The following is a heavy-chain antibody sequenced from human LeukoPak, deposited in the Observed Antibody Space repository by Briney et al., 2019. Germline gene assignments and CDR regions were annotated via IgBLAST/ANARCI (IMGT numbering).Heavy chain of an antibody. Sequence: SETLSLTCTVSGGSISSSSYYWGWIRQPPGKGLEWIGSIYYSGSTYYNPSLKSRVTISVDTSKNQFSLKLSSVTAADTAVYYCSITVTTIVYWGQGTLVTVSS. CDR3: SITVTTIVY. CDR1: GGSISSSSYY. D-gene: IGHD4-17*01. V-gene: IGHV4-39*01. CDR2: IYYSGST. J-gene: IGHJ4*02.